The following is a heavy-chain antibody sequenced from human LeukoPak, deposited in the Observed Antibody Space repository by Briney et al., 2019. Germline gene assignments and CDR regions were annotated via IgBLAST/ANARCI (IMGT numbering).Heavy chain of an antibody. CDR3: ARDFRDYDSSGYYSYFDY. CDR1: GFTFSSYS. D-gene: IGHD3-22*01. V-gene: IGHV3-48*04. Sequence: GGSLRLSCAASGFTFSSYSMNWVRQAPGKGLEWVSYISSSSSTIYYADSVKGRSTISRDNAKNSLYLQMNSLRAEDTAVYYCARDFRDYDSSGYYSYFDYWGQGTLVTVSS. CDR2: ISSSSSTI. J-gene: IGHJ4*02.